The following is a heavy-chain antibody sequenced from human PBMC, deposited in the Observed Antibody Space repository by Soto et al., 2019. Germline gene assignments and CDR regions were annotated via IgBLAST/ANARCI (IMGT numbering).Heavy chain of an antibody. CDR3: ARGDEPEGFFDY. V-gene: IGHV4-59*08. J-gene: IGHJ4*02. CDR2: IYYSGST. CDR1: GGSISSYY. Sequence: PSETLSLTCTVSGGSISSYYWSWIRQPPGKGLEWIGYIYYSGSTNYNPSLKSRVTISVDTSKNQFSLKLSSVTAADTAVYYCARGDEPEGFFDYWGQGTLVTVSS.